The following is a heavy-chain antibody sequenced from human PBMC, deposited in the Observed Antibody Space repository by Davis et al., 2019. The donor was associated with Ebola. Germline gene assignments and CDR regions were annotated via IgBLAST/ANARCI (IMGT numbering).Heavy chain of an antibody. CDR1: GFTVSSNY. J-gene: IGHJ6*02. CDR3: AVGATPHGMDV. V-gene: IGHV3-53*04. Sequence: GESLKISCAAPGFTVSSNYMSWVRQAPGKGLEWVSVIYSGGSTYYADSVKGRFTISRHNSKNTLYLQMNSLRAEDTAVYYCAVGATPHGMDVWGQGTLVTVSS. D-gene: IGHD1-26*01. CDR2: IYSGGST.